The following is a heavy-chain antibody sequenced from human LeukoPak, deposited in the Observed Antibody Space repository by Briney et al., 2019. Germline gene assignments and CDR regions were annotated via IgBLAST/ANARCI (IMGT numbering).Heavy chain of an antibody. J-gene: IGHJ3*02. CDR3: ARDQGVGATYAFDI. CDR1: GYTFTSYD. D-gene: IGHD1-26*01. Sequence: ASVKVSCKASGYTFTSYDFSWVRQAPGQGLEWMGWISPYNGNTHYAQKLQGRVTMTTDTSTSTAYMEVTSPRSDDTAVYYCARDQGVGATYAFDIWGQGTMVTVSS. V-gene: IGHV1-18*01. CDR2: ISPYNGNT.